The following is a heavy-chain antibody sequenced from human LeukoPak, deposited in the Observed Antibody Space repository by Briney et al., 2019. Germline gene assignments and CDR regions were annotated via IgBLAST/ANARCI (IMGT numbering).Heavy chain of an antibody. CDR2: IYSGGST. D-gene: IGHD3-22*01. Sequence: GGSLRLSCAAAGFTVSSNYMSWVRQAPGKGLECVSVIYSGGSTYYADSVKGRFTISRDNSKDTLYLQMNSLRAEDTAVYYCARGKAQYGYYDPPPYYFDYWGQGTLVTVSS. CDR1: GFTVSSNY. V-gene: IGHV3-66*01. J-gene: IGHJ4*02. CDR3: ARGKAQYGYYDPPPYYFDY.